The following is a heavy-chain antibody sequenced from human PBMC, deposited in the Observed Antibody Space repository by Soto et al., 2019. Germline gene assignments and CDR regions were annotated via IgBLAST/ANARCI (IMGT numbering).Heavy chain of an antibody. D-gene: IGHD3-3*01. J-gene: IGHJ6*02. CDR3: ARDPGYDFWSSYYTGIRTYGMDV. Sequence: SETLSLTCTVSGGSISSGGYYWSWIRQHPGKGLEWIGYIYYSGSTYYNPSLKSRVTISVDTSKNQFSLKLSSVTAADTAVYYCARDPGYDFWSSYYTGIRTYGMDVWGQGTTVTVSS. CDR1: GGSISSGGYY. CDR2: IYYSGST. V-gene: IGHV4-31*03.